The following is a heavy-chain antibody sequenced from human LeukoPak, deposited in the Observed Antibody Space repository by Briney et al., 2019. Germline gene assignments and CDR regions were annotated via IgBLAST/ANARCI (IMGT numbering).Heavy chain of an antibody. Sequence: GGSLRLSCAASGFTFTDHYMDWVRQAPGKGLEWVARTRNKPNSYTTEYAASVKGRFTISRDVSKNSVYLQMNSLETEDTAVYYCARAQYCTTSCYKPWDYWGQGTLVTVYS. CDR1: GFTFTDHY. V-gene: IGHV3-72*01. J-gene: IGHJ4*02. CDR2: TRNKPNSYTT. D-gene: IGHD2-8*01. CDR3: ARAQYCTTSCYKPWDY.